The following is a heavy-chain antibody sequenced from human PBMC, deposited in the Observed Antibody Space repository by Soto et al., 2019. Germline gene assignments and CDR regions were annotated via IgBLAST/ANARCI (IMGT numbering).Heavy chain of an antibody. CDR1: GYTFTSYG. V-gene: IGHV1-18*01. CDR2: ISAYNGNT. CDR3: ARACSSTSCYYNWFDP. D-gene: IGHD2-2*01. Sequence: EASVKVSCKASGYTFTSYGISWVRQAPGQGLEWMGWISAYNGNTNYAQKLQGRVTMTTDTSTSTAYMELRSLRSDDTAVYYCARACSSTSCYYNWFDPWGQGTLVTVSS. J-gene: IGHJ5*02.